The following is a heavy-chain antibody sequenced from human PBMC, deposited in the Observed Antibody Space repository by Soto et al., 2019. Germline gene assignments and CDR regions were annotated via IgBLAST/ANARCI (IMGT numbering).Heavy chain of an antibody. CDR3: AKDYRMTTVLGWAFDI. Sequence: GGSLRLSCAASGFTVSSYGMHWVRQARGKGLEWVAVISYDGSNKYYADSVKGRFTISRDNSKNTLYLQMNSLRAEDTAVYYCAKDYRMTTVLGWAFDIWGQGTMVTVSS. CDR2: ISYDGSNK. V-gene: IGHV3-30*18. J-gene: IGHJ3*02. D-gene: IGHD4-17*01. CDR1: GFTVSSYG.